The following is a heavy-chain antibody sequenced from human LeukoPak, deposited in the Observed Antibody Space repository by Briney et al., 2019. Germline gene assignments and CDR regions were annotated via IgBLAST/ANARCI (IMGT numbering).Heavy chain of an antibody. Sequence: PSGTLSLTCAVSGGSISNSNWWTWVRQPPGKGLVWIGQIYHSGSTNYNPSLKSRVTISIDKSKNHFSLNLSSVTAADTAVYYCARLGSGWYGGVYWGQGTLLTVSS. CDR2: IYHSGST. CDR1: GGSISNSNW. D-gene: IGHD6-19*01. CDR3: ARLGSGWYGGVY. V-gene: IGHV4-4*02. J-gene: IGHJ4*02.